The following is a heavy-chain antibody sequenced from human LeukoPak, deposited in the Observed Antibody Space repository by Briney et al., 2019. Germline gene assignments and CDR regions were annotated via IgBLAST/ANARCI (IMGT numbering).Heavy chain of an antibody. CDR2: IRYDGSNK. CDR3: AKGRYSNVRLDY. D-gene: IGHD4-11*01. Sequence: QPGGSLRLSCAASGFTFSSYGMHWVRQAPGKGLEWVAFIRYDGSNKYYADSVKGRFTISRDNSKNTLYLQMNSLRAEDTAVYYCAKGRYSNVRLDYWGQGTLVTVSP. V-gene: IGHV3-30*02. J-gene: IGHJ4*02. CDR1: GFTFSSYG.